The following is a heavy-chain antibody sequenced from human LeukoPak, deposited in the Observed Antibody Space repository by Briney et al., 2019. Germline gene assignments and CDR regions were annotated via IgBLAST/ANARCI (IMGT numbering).Heavy chain of an antibody. CDR2: VSGSGDTT. Sequence: GGSLRLSCGACGFTFSNYAMNWVRQAPGKGLEWVSAVSGSGDTTYYADSVKGRFTISRDNFNNTLFLQMNSLRAEDAALYYCAKEIRPGWFGLWDYWGQGTLVTVSS. CDR3: AKEIRPGWFGLWDY. V-gene: IGHV3-23*01. CDR1: GFTFSNYA. J-gene: IGHJ4*02. D-gene: IGHD3-10*01.